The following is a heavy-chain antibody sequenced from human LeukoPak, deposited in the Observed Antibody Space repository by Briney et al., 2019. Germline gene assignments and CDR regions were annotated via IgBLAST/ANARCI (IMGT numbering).Heavy chain of an antibody. CDR2: INPNSGGT. V-gene: IGHV1-2*02. J-gene: IGHJ6*02. CDR1: GYTFTGYY. Sequence: GASVKVSCKASGYTFTGYYMHWVRQAPGQGLEWMGWINPNSGGTNYAQKFQGRVTMTMDTSISPTYMELTRLTSDDTAVDYCATRRGYSYGDGLDVWGQGTTVTVSS. CDR3: ATRRGYSYGDGLDV. D-gene: IGHD5-18*01.